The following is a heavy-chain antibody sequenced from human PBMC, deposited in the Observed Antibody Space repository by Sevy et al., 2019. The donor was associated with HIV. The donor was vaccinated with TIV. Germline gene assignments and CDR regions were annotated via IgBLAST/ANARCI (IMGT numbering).Heavy chain of an antibody. J-gene: IGHJ6*02. D-gene: IGHD3-10*01. V-gene: IGHV3-23*01. Sequence: GGSLRLSCAASGFTFSSYAMSWVRQAPGKGLEWVSAISGSGGSTYYADSVKGRFTISRDNSKNTLYLQMNSLRAEDTGVYYCARGAYYGSGSYYGMDVWGQGTTGTVSS. CDR1: GFTFSSYA. CDR3: ARGAYYGSGSYYGMDV. CDR2: ISGSGGST.